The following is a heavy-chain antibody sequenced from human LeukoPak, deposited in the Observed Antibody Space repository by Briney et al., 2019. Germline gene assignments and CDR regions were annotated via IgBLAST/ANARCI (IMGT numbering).Heavy chain of an antibody. V-gene: IGHV3-30*02. CDR1: GFTFSSYX. CDR3: AKDEGYCSSTSCRYNNY. CDR2: IXYDGSNK. Sequence: GGSXXLXXAXXGFTFSSYXMHWVRQAPGKGLEWVAFIXYDGSNKYYADSVKGRFTISRDNSKNTVYMKMNRLRAEDTAVYYCAKDEGYCSSTSCRYNNYWGQGTLVTVSS. J-gene: IGHJ4*02. D-gene: IGHD2-2*01.